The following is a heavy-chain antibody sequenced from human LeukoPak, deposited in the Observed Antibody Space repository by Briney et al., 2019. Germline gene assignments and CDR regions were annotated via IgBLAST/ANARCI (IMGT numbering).Heavy chain of an antibody. Sequence: PSETLSLTCTVSGGSISSYYWSWIRQPPGKGLEWIGYIYYSGSTNYNPSLKSRVTISVDTSKNQFSLKLSSVTAADTAVYYCASGGFTPNPGWYYYMDVWGKGTTVTVSS. J-gene: IGHJ6*03. CDR1: GGSISSYY. V-gene: IGHV4-59*01. D-gene: IGHD6-19*01. CDR2: IYYSGST. CDR3: ASGGFTPNPGWYYYMDV.